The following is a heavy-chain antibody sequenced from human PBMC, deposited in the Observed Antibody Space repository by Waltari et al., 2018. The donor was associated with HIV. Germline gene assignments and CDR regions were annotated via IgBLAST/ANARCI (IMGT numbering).Heavy chain of an antibody. D-gene: IGHD3-22*01. V-gene: IGHV3-23*04. CDR1: GVTFRSHA. CDR2: MSGSGFHT. Sequence: EVKLVQSGGGLVQPGGSLRLSCTASGVTFRSHAMSWVRQTPGKGLQWVSTMSGSGFHTYYADSAKGRFTISRDNSENTLFLQMTRLRVEDTARYFCAKDFDTSGLPYVVIDSWGQGTLVTVSS. CDR3: AKDFDTSGLPYVVIDS. J-gene: IGHJ4*02.